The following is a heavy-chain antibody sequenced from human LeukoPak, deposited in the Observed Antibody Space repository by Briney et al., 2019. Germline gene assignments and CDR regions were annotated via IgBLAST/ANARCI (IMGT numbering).Heavy chain of an antibody. V-gene: IGHV3-33*03. CDR3: AKGRGFFEGACFDY. CDR2: IWYDGSNK. CDR1: GLPFSNYG. Sequence: GGSLRLSCAASGLPFSNYGMHWVRQAPGKGLEWVAVIWYDGSNKYYADSVKGRFTISRDNAKNSVYLQMNSLRAEDTALYYCAKGRGFFEGACFDYWGRGTLVTVSS. D-gene: IGHD3-3*01. J-gene: IGHJ4*02.